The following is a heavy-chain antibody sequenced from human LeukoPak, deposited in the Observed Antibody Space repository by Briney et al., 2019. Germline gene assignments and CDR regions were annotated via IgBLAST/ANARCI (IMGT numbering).Heavy chain of an antibody. CDR2: ISWNSGSI. D-gene: IGHD6-19*01. V-gene: IGHV3-9*01. CDR3: AKSRAVAGHFDY. CDR1: GFTFDDYA. J-gene: IGHJ4*03. Sequence: GGSLRLSCAASGFTFDDYAMHWVRQAPGKGLEWVSGISWNSGSIGYADSVKGRFTISRDNAKNSLYLQMNSLRAEDTALYYCAKSRAVAGHFDYWGHGTLVTVSS.